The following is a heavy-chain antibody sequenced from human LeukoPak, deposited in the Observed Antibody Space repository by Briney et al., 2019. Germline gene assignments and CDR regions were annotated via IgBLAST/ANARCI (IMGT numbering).Heavy chain of an antibody. CDR3: AKSGYRYWGYFDY. CDR2: ISGIGGST. D-gene: IGHD5-18*01. Sequence: GGSLRLSCAAAGFTFSSYAIRWVRQAPGKGLEWVSAISGIGGSTYYADSVKGRFTIARDHSKNTVYLQMNSLRAEDTAVYYCAKSGYRYWGYFDYWGQGTLVTVSS. CDR1: GFTFSSYA. V-gene: IGHV3-23*01. J-gene: IGHJ4*02.